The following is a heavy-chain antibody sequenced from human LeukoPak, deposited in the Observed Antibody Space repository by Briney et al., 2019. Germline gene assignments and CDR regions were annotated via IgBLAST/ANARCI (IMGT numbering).Heavy chain of an antibody. CDR3: ARHKGFSAYEPFDC. J-gene: IGHJ4*02. V-gene: IGHV5-10-1*01. D-gene: IGHD5-12*01. CDR2: IDPTDSYT. Sequence: GESLKISCKGSGYSFTSYWITWVRQVPGKGLEWMGRIDPTDSYTTYSPSFQGHVTISADKSIGTAYLQWSSLKASDTAMYFCARHKGFSAYEPFDCWGQGTLATVSS. CDR1: GYSFTSYW.